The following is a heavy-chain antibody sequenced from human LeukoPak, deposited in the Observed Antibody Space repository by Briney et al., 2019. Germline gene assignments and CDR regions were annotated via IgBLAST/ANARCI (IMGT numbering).Heavy chain of an antibody. CDR1: GFTFSSYG. Sequence: PGGSLRLSCAASGFTFSSYGMHWVRQAPGKGLEWVAFIRYDGSNRYYADSVKGRFTISRDNSKDTLYLPMNSLRAEDTAVYYCAKDLGLGAVVTFIYMDVWGKGTTVTVSS. CDR3: AKDLGLGAVVTFIYMDV. J-gene: IGHJ6*03. V-gene: IGHV3-30*02. D-gene: IGHD4-23*01. CDR2: IRYDGSNR.